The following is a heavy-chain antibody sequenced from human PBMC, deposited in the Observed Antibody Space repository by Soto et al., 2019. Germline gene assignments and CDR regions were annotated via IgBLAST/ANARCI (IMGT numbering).Heavy chain of an antibody. V-gene: IGHV3-66*01. Sequence: QSGGSLRLSCAASGFTVSSNYMSWVRQAPGKGLEWVSVIYSGGSTYYADSVKGRFTISRDNSKNTLYLQMNSLRAEDTAVYYCAREKVVPAAMGVLDAFDIWGQGTMVTVSS. D-gene: IGHD2-2*01. CDR2: IYSGGST. CDR3: AREKVVPAAMGVLDAFDI. CDR1: GFTVSSNY. J-gene: IGHJ3*02.